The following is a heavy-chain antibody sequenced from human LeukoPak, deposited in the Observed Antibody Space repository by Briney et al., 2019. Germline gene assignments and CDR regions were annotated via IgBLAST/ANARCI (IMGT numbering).Heavy chain of an antibody. CDR3: ARLTADAFDI. V-gene: IGHV3-21*01. CDR1: GFTFSHYG. D-gene: IGHD4/OR15-4a*01. CDR2: ISSSSSYI. Sequence: GGSLRLSCVVSGFTFSHYGMHWVRQAPGKGLEWVSSISSSSSYIYYADSVKGRFTISRDNAKNSLYLQMNGLRAEDTAVYYCARLTADAFDIWGQGTMVTVSS. J-gene: IGHJ3*02.